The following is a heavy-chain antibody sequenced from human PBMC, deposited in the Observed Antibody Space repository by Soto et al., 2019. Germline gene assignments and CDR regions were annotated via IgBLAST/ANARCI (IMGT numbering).Heavy chain of an antibody. D-gene: IGHD3-10*01. CDR2: ISYDGSNK. CDR1: GFTFSSYG. J-gene: IGHJ6*02. CDR3: AKGTDYGDYYYYYGMDV. Sequence: QVQLVESGGGVVQPGRSLRLSCAASGFTFSSYGMHWVRQAPGKGLEWVAVISYDGSNKYYADSVKGRFTISRDNSKNPLYLQMNSLRAEDTAVYYCAKGTDYGDYYYYYGMDVWGQGTTVTVSS. V-gene: IGHV3-30*18.